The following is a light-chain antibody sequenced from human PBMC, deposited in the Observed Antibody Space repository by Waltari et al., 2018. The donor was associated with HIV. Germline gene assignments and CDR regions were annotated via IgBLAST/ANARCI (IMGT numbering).Light chain of an antibody. CDR1: QSVLYSSDNKNH. Sequence: DIVMTQSPDSLAVSLGERATIRCQSSQSVLYSSDNKNHLAWFQQKPGQPPKLLIYWASTRESGVPDRFSGTGSGTDFTLTIRSLQAEDVAVYDCQQYNNWPSWAFGQGTKVEIK. V-gene: IGKV4-1*01. J-gene: IGKJ1*01. CDR3: QQYNNWPSWA. CDR2: WAS.